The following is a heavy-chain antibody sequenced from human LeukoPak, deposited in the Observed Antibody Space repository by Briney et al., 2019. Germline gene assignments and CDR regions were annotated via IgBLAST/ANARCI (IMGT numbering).Heavy chain of an antibody. V-gene: IGHV4-59*01. Sequence: SETLSLTCTGSGGSISDYYWTWIRQPPGKGLEWVGYIYYSGSTNYNPSLKRRLTISVDTSKSQFSLKLSSVNAADTAVYYCARGLLGYSSSWLGVAFDIWGQGTMVSVSS. CDR3: ARGLLGYSSSWLGVAFDI. D-gene: IGHD6-13*01. CDR2: IYYSGST. J-gene: IGHJ3*02. CDR1: GGSISDYY.